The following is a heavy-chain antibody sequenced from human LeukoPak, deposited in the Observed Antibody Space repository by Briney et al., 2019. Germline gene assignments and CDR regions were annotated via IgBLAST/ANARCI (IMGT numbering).Heavy chain of an antibody. CDR3: ARPSGTTVTTTSGAFDV. CDR1: GGTFNNYA. Sequence: ASVKVSCKASGGTFNNYAMNWVRQAPGQGLEWMGRIIPILGMANYAQKFQGRLPITADRSSTTAYMELTSLRSDDTAVYYCARPSGTTVTTTSGAFDVWGQGTKVTVSS. J-gene: IGHJ3*01. CDR2: IIPILGMA. V-gene: IGHV1-69*04. D-gene: IGHD4-17*01.